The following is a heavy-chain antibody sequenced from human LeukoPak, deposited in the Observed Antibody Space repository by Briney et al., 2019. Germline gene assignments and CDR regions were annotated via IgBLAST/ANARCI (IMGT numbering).Heavy chain of an antibody. CDR3: ARPIRYYYGSGSLGTKNPDDAFDT. CDR2: IYSGGST. Sequence: PGGSLRLSCAASGFTVSSNYMSWVRQAPGKGLEWVSVIYSGGSTYYADSVKGRFTISRDNSKNTLYLQMNSLRAEDTAVYYCARPIRYYYGSGSLGTKNPDDAFDTWGQGTLVTVSS. V-gene: IGHV3-53*01. D-gene: IGHD3-10*01. CDR1: GFTVSSNY. J-gene: IGHJ3*02.